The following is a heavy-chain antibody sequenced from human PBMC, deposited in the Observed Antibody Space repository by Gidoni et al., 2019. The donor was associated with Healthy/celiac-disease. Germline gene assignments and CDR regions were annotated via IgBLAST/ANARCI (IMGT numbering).Heavy chain of an antibody. J-gene: IGHJ4*02. D-gene: IGHD3-22*01. CDR3: TTAAYYYDSRESEYYFDY. Sequence: EVQLVESGGGLVKPGGSLSLSCAASGFTFSNAWMSWVRQAPGKGLEWVGRIKSKTDGGTTDYAAPVKGRFTISRDDSKNTLYLQMNSLKTEDTAVYYCTTAAYYYDSRESEYYFDYWGQGTLVTVSS. CDR1: GFTFSNAW. CDR2: IKSKTDGGTT. V-gene: IGHV3-15*01.